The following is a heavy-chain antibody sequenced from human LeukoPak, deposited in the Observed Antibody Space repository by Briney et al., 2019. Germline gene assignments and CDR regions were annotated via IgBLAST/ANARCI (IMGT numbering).Heavy chain of an antibody. V-gene: IGHV4-38-2*02. CDR2: IYHSGST. Sequence: SETLSLTCTVSGYSISSGYYWGWIRQPPGEGLEWIGSIYHSGSTYYNPSLKSRVTISVDTSKNQFSLKLSSVTAADTAVYYCARVSPQLSLAFDIWGQGTMVTVSS. J-gene: IGHJ3*02. CDR3: ARVSPQLSLAFDI. CDR1: GYSISSGYY. D-gene: IGHD2-2*01.